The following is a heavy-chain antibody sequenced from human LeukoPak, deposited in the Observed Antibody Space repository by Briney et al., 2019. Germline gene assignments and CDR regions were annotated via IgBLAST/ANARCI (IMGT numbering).Heavy chain of an antibody. CDR1: GGTFSSYA. Sequence: SVKVSCKASGGTFSSYAISWVRQAPGQGLEWMGGIIPIFGTANYAQKFQGRVTITADESTSTAYMELSSLRSEDTAVYYCASLSGGIAVAGFISWAFDIWGQGTMVTVSS. CDR2: IIPIFGTA. CDR3: ASLSGGIAVAGFISWAFDI. J-gene: IGHJ3*02. D-gene: IGHD6-19*01. V-gene: IGHV1-69*13.